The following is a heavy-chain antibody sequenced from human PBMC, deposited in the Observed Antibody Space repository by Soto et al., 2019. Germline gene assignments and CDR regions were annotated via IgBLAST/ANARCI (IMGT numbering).Heavy chain of an antibody. D-gene: IGHD3-3*01. CDR2: IYYSGST. V-gene: IGHV4-31*03. Sequence: SETLSLTCTVSGGSISSGGYYWSWIRQHPGKGLEWIGYIYYSGSTYYNPSLKSRVTISVDTSKNQFSLKLSSVTAADTAVYYCARIRFLEWSDYYYGMDVWGPGTTFTVSS. J-gene: IGHJ6*02. CDR3: ARIRFLEWSDYYYGMDV. CDR1: GGSISSGGYY.